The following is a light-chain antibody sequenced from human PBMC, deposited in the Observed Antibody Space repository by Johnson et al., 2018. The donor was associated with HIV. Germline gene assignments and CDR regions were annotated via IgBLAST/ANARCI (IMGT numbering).Light chain of an antibody. J-gene: IGLJ1*01. CDR2: DNN. V-gene: IGLV1-51*01. CDR1: SSNIGNNY. Sequence: QSILTQPPSVSAAPGQKVTIYCSGSSSNIGNNYVSWYQQLPGTAPKLLIYDNNKRPSGIPDRFSGSKSGTSATLGITGLQTGDEADYYCGTWVSSLSLYVFGTVTEVTVL. CDR3: GTWVSSLSLYV.